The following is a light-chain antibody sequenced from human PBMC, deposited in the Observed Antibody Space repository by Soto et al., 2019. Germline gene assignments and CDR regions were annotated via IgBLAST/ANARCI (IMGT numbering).Light chain of an antibody. V-gene: IGKV3-20*01. J-gene: IGKJ4*01. CDR1: QSVSSNF. Sequence: EIVLTQSPGTLSLSPGERATLSCRASQSVSSNFLAWYQQKPGQAPRLLIYGTSNRATGIADRFSGSGSGTDFTLTISRLEPEDVATYYCQKYDNAPLTFGGGTKVEIK. CDR3: QKYDNAPLT. CDR2: GTS.